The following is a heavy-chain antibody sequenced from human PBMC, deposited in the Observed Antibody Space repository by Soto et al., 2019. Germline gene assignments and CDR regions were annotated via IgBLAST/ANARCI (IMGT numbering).Heavy chain of an antibody. Sequence: PGGSLRLSCAASGFTVSSNYMSWVRQAPGKGLEWVSVIYSGGSTYYADSVKGRFTISRDNSKNTLYLQMNSLRAEDTAVYYCARDGYSSGWYGAEYFQHWGQGTLVTVSS. CDR1: GFTVSSNY. CDR3: ARDGYSSGWYGAEYFQH. D-gene: IGHD6-19*01. V-gene: IGHV3-66*01. CDR2: IYSGGST. J-gene: IGHJ1*01.